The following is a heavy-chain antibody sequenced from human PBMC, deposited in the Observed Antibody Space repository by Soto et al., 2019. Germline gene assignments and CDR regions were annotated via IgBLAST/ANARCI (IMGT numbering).Heavy chain of an antibody. CDR2: VGGSGGDT. V-gene: IGHV3-23*01. J-gene: IGHJ4*02. D-gene: IGHD3-16*01. Sequence: PGGSLRLSCVASGFPLSSYAMSWVRQAPGKGLEWVSAVGGSGGDTYYADSVRGRFTVSRDNAENTLYLQLNSLRVEDTAIYYCARRTFRGRAGYWGQGILVTVSS. CDR1: GFPLSSYA. CDR3: ARRTFRGRAGY.